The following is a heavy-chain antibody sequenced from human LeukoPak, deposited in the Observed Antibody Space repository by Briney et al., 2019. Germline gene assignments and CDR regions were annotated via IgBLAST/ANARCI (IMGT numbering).Heavy chain of an antibody. V-gene: IGHV1-8*01. CDR1: GYTFTSYD. CDR3: ARVSTMVRGVRDNWFDP. Sequence: ASVKVSCKASGYTFTSYDINWVRQATGQGLEWMGWMNPNSGNTGYAQKFQGRVTMTRNTSISTAYMEPSSLRSEDTAVYYCARVSTMVRGVRDNWFDPWGQGTLVTVSS. CDR2: MNPNSGNT. J-gene: IGHJ5*02. D-gene: IGHD3-10*01.